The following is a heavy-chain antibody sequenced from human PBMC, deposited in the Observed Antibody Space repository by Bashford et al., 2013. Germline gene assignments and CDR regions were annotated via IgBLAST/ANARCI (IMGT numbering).Heavy chain of an antibody. Sequence: GESLKISCKGSGYSFSTHWLGWVRQMPGKGLEWMGFIYPADSDTTYSPSFHGQVTISGDKSISTAYLQWSSLKASDTAIYYCARMRAPRDVFDIWGQGTMVTVS. J-gene: IGHJ3*02. CDR1: GYSFSTHW. CDR3: ARMRAPRDVFDI. V-gene: IGHV5-51*01. CDR2: IYPADSDT. D-gene: IGHD4/OR15-4a*01.